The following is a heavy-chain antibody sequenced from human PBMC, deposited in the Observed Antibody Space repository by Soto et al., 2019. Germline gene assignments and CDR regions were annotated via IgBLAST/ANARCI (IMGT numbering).Heavy chain of an antibody. CDR2: IFWNDDE. Sequence: QITLKESGPTLVKPTQTLTLTCTFSGFSLTTSGVGVGWIRQPPGKALEWLALIFWNDDERYSPSLKSRLTITKDNSKNQVVLTMTNMDPVDTATYDCVHTGYSYDPFGYLGRGTLVTVSS. CDR3: VHTGYSYDPFGY. J-gene: IGHJ4*02. D-gene: IGHD5-18*01. CDR1: GFSLTTSGVG. V-gene: IGHV2-5*01.